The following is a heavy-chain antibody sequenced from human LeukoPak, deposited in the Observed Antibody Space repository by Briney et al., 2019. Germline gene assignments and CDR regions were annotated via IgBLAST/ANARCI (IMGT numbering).Heavy chain of an antibody. V-gene: IGHV3-30*02. Sequence: QPGGSLRLSCAASGFTFSSYGTHWVRQAPGKGLEWVAFIRYDGSNKYYADSVKGRFTISRDNSKNTLYLQMNSLRAEDTAVYYCARVLDITGTIFDAFDIWGQGTMVTVSS. CDR1: GFTFSSYG. CDR3: ARVLDITGTIFDAFDI. CDR2: IRYDGSNK. D-gene: IGHD1-20*01. J-gene: IGHJ3*02.